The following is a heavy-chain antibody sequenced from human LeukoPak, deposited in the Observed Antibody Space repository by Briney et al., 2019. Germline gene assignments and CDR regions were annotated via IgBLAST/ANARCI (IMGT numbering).Heavy chain of an antibody. Sequence: GGSLRLSCAASGFTFSSYSMNWVRQAPGKGLEWVSSISSSSSYIYYADSVKGRFTISRDNANNSLYLQMNSLRAEDTAVYYCARDGNANYRRAAYFDYWGQGTLVTVSS. CDR1: GFTFSSYS. V-gene: IGHV3-21*01. CDR2: ISSSSSYI. CDR3: ARDGNANYRRAAYFDY. J-gene: IGHJ4*02. D-gene: IGHD4/OR15-4a*01.